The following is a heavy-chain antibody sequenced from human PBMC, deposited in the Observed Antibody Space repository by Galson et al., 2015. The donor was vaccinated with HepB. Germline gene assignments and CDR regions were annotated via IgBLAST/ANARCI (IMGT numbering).Heavy chain of an antibody. D-gene: IGHD3-22*01. J-gene: IGHJ4*02. CDR1: GFTFSGSA. V-gene: IGHV3-73*01. CDR3: TRHGHYDSSGYIVDY. Sequence: SLRLSCAASGFTFSGSAMHWVRQASGKGLEWVGRIRSKANSYATAYAASVKGRFTISRDDSKNTAYLQMNSLKTEDTAVYYCTRHGHYDSSGYIVDYWGQGTLVTVSS. CDR2: IRSKANSYAT.